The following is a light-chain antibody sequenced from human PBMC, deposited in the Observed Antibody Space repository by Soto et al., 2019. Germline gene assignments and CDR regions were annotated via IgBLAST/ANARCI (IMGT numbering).Light chain of an antibody. V-gene: IGKV2-28*01. Sequence: EIVMTQSPLSLPVTPGEPASISCRSSQSLLHSNGYNYLDWYLQKPGQSPQLLIYLGSNRASGVPDRFSGSGSGTDFTLKISRVEAEDVRVYYCMQALQTPFPFG. CDR1: QSLLHSNGYNY. CDR3: MQALQTPFP. CDR2: LGS. J-gene: IGKJ2*01.